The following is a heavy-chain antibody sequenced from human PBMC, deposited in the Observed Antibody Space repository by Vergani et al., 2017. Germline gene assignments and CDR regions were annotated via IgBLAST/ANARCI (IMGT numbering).Heavy chain of an antibody. CDR1: GGSFSGYY. D-gene: IGHD1-7*01. CDR3: ASGGLEYWNYFRGYYYMDV. CDR2: INHSGST. V-gene: IGHV4-34*01. J-gene: IGHJ6*03. Sequence: QVQLQQWGAGLLKPSETLSLTCAVYGGSFSGYYWSWIRQPPGKGLEWIGEINHSGSTNYNPSLKSRVTISVDTSKNQFSLKLSSVTAADTAVYYCASGGLEYWNYFRGYYYMDVWGKGTTVTVSS.